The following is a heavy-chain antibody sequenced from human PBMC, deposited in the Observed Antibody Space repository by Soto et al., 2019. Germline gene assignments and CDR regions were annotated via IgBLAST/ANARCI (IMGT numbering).Heavy chain of an antibody. D-gene: IGHD6-19*01. Sequence: TSETLSLTCAVYGGSFSGYYWIWIRQPPGKGLEWIGEINHSGSTNYNPSLKSRVTISVDTSKNQFSLKLSSVTAADTAVYYCARGGSGWLPRYFDYWGQGTLVTVSS. V-gene: IGHV4-34*01. J-gene: IGHJ4*02. CDR3: ARGGSGWLPRYFDY. CDR1: GGSFSGYY. CDR2: INHSGST.